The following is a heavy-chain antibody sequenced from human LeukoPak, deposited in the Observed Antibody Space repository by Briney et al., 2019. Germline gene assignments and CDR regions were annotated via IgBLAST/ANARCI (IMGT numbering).Heavy chain of an antibody. CDR1: GGTFSSYA. J-gene: IGHJ4*02. D-gene: IGHD3-10*01. CDR3: ARTFLVRGVMGIDY. V-gene: IGHV1-69*13. Sequence: AASVKVSCKASGGTFSSYAISWVRQAPGQGLEWMGGIIPIFGTANYAQKFQGRVTITADESTSTAYMELSSLRSEDTAVYYCARTFLVRGVMGIDYWGQGTLVTVSS. CDR2: IIPIFGTA.